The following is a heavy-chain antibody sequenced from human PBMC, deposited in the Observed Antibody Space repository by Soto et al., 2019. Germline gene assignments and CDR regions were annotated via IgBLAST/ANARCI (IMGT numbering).Heavy chain of an antibody. CDR2: IYYSGST. D-gene: IGHD6-19*01. V-gene: IGHV4-59*11. Sequence: SETLSLTCTVPGGSMNSHYWSWYRQPPGKGLEWIGYIYYSGSTDYNPSLKSRVTMSVDTSKNQFSLKLTSVSAADTAVYYCARGGWYIDYWGQGIMVT. CDR1: GGSMNSHY. J-gene: IGHJ4*02. CDR3: ARGGWYIDY.